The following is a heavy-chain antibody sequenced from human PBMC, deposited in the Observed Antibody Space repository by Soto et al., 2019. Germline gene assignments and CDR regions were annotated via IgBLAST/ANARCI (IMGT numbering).Heavy chain of an antibody. CDR1: GGSIGIYY. CDR2: IYTSGRT. CDR3: ARDPVNGSIDY. V-gene: IGHV4-4*07. Sequence: SETRSLTSPVSGGSIGIYYLNLLRQPAGKGLEWIGRIYTSGRTNYNPSFKSRVTMSVDTSKNQFSLKLSSVTAADTAVYYCARDPVNGSIDYWGQGTLVTVSS. J-gene: IGHJ4*02.